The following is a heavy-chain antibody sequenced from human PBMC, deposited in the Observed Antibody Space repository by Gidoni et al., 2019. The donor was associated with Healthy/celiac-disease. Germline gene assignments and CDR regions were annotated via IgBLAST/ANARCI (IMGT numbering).Heavy chain of an antibody. CDR3: AKDSSGSSGWYGLPPAFDI. D-gene: IGHD6-19*01. Sequence: EVQLLESGGGLVQPGGSLRLSCAASGFTFSSYAMSWVRQAPGKGLEWVSAISGSGGSTYYADSVKGRLTISRDNSKNTLYLQMNSLRAEDTAVYYCAKDSSGSSGWYGLPPAFDIWGQGTMVTVSS. CDR2: ISGSGGST. CDR1: GFTFSSYA. J-gene: IGHJ3*02. V-gene: IGHV3-23*01.